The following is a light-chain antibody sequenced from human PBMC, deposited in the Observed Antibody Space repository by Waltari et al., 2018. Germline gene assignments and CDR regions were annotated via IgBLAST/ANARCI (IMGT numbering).Light chain of an antibody. V-gene: IGLV2-14*01. Sequence: QSALSQPASVSGSHGKSMTIHCTKTDNDADIDKYFSWYQQHPNKTPKLLIYDLSKRPSGVSPRFSGSKSGTAASLTISGLRAEDEADYYCSSSRTSSVVVFGGGTRLTVL. CDR2: DLS. CDR3: SSSRTSSVVV. CDR1: DNDADIDKY. J-gene: IGLJ2*01.